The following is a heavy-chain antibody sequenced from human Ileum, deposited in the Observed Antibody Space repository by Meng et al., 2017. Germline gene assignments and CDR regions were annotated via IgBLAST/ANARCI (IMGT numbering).Heavy chain of an antibody. D-gene: IGHD4-17*01. CDR2: IYTSGST. CDR1: GGSISSYY. J-gene: IGHJ5*02. CDR3: ARDVVPTVTYYYNWFDP. V-gene: IGHV4-4*07. Sequence: GQGEGSGPGLGGPSGTLSRTWGGSGGSISSYYWSWIRQRAGKGLEWIGRIYTSGSTNYNPSLKSRVTMSVDTSKNQFSLKLSSVTAADTAVYYCARDVVPTVTYYYNWFDPWGQGTLVTVSS.